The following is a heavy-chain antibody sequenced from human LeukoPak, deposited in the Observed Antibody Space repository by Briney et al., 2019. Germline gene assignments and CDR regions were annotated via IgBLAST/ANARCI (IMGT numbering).Heavy chain of an antibody. J-gene: IGHJ6*02. D-gene: IGHD1-1*01. CDR1: GFTFSGSA. CDR3: ARLGRSAYWNGLDV. V-gene: IGHV3-73*01. Sequence: GGSLRLSCAASGFTFSGSAVHWVRQASGKGLQWVGRIRGTANSYATAYAASVKGRFTISRDDSKNTVYLQMNSLKTEDTAVYYCARLGRSAYWNGLDVWGQGTTVIVSS. CDR2: IRGTANSYAT.